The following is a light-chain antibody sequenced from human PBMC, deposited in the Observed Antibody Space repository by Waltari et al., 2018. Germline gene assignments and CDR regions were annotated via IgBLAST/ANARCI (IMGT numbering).Light chain of an antibody. J-gene: IGLJ2*01. CDR1: KLGSKN. Sequence: YVLTQPPSGSVAPGKTARITRGGNKLGSKNVNWYQQKSAQAPALVIYYDSDRPPGIPARFSGSNSGNTATLTIIRVEAGDEADYYCQVWESYGDHLVVFGGGTNLTVV. CDR3: QVWESYGDHLVV. CDR2: YDS. V-gene: IGLV3-21*01.